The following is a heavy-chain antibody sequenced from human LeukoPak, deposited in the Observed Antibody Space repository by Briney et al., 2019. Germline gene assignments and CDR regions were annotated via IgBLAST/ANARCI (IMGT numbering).Heavy chain of an antibody. Sequence: PSETLSLTCTVSGGSISSGGYYWSWIRQHPGKGLEWIGYIYYSGSTYYNPSLKSRVTISVDTSKNQFSLKLSSVTAADTAVYYCARVGGSGYDFDYWGQEPLVTVSS. CDR1: GGSISSGGYY. D-gene: IGHD5-12*01. J-gene: IGHJ4*02. CDR2: IYYSGST. V-gene: IGHV4-31*03. CDR3: ARVGGSGYDFDY.